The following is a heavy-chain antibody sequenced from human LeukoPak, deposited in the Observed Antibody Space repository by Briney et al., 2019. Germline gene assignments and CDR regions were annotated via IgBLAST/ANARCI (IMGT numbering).Heavy chain of an antibody. V-gene: IGHV1-18*01. CDR2: VSAYNGNT. D-gene: IGHD3-9*01. CDR3: ARDQRYYDILTGHNY. CDR1: GYTFTSYG. Sequence: ASVKVSCKASGYTFTSYGISWVRQAPGQGLEWMGWVSAYNGNTNYAQKLQGRVTMTTDTSASTAYMELRSLRSDDTAVYYCARDQRYYDILTGHNYWGQGTLVTVSS. J-gene: IGHJ4*02.